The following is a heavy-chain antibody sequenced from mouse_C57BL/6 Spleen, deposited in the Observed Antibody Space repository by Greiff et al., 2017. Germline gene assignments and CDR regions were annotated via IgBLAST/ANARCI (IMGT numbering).Heavy chain of an antibody. CDR2: IYPGSGST. D-gene: IGHD2-2*01. J-gene: IGHJ4*01. Sequence: VQLQQPGAELVKPGASVKMSCKASGYTFTSYWITWVKQRPGQGLEWIGDIYPGSGSTNYNEKFKSKATLTVDTSSSTAYMQLSSLTSEDSAVYYCARGKGYYDAMDYWGQGTSVTVSS. V-gene: IGHV1-55*01. CDR1: GYTFTSYW. CDR3: ARGKGYYDAMDY.